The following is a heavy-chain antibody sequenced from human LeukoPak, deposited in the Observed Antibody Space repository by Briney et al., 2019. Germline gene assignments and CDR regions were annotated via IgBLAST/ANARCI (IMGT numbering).Heavy chain of an antibody. V-gene: IGHV5-51*01. Sequence: GESLKISCKGSGYRFTSYWIGWVRQMPGKGLEWMGIIYPGDSDTRYSPSFQGQVTISADKSISTAYLQWSSLKASDTAMYYCARRGYYGSGSYYGGWFDPWGQGTLVTVSS. J-gene: IGHJ5*02. CDR2: IYPGDSDT. CDR3: ARRGYYGSGSYYGGWFDP. CDR1: GYRFTSYW. D-gene: IGHD3-10*01.